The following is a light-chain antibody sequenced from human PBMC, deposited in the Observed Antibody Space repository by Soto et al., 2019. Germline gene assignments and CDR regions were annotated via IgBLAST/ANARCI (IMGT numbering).Light chain of an antibody. V-gene: IGKV3-15*01. CDR2: GAS. CDR3: QQYNNWLWT. Sequence: EIVMTQSPATLSVSPVERATLSCRASQSVSSNLAWYQQKPGQAPRLLIYGASTRATGIPARFSGSGSGTEFTLTISSLQSEDSAVYYCQQYNNWLWTFGQGTKV. CDR1: QSVSSN. J-gene: IGKJ1*01.